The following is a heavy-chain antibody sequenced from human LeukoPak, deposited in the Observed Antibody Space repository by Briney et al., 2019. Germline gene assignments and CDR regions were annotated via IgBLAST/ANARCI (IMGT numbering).Heavy chain of an antibody. V-gene: IGHV3-48*03. CDR2: ISTTGRTL. CDR3: ARGDDYGDSLVAY. CDR1: GFVFSGYE. Sequence: PGGSLRLSCAASGFVFSGYEMNWVRQAPGKGLEWISSISTTGRTLNYADSVKGRFTISRDNAKNSLYLQMNSLSAEDTAAYYCARGDDYGDSLVAYWGQGTLVTVSS. D-gene: IGHD4-17*01. J-gene: IGHJ4*02.